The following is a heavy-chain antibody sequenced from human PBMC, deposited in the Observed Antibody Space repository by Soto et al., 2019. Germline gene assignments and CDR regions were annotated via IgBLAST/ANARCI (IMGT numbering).Heavy chain of an antibody. CDR1: GITFSSYN. J-gene: IGHJ1*01. Sequence: GGAPRPSCATSGITFSSYNMNLVRPAPGKGLEWVSSISSSSSYIYYADSVKGRFTISRDNAKNSLYLQMNSLRAEDTAVYYCARVDRIAVAGYFQHWGQGTLVTVSS. D-gene: IGHD6-19*01. CDR2: ISSSSSYI. V-gene: IGHV3-21*01. CDR3: ARVDRIAVAGYFQH.